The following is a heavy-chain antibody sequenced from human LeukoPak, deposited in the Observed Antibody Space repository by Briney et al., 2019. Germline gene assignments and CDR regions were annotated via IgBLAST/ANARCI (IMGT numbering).Heavy chain of an antibody. CDR1: GFTVSSNY. J-gene: IGHJ4*02. Sequence: PGGSLRLSCAASGFTVSSNYMSWVRQAPGKGLEWVSVIYSGGSTYYADSVKGRFTISRDNSKNTLYLQMNSLRAEDTAVYYCARVDYGDYGFDYWGQGTPVTVSS. D-gene: IGHD4-17*01. CDR2: IYSGGST. CDR3: ARVDYGDYGFDY. V-gene: IGHV3-66*01.